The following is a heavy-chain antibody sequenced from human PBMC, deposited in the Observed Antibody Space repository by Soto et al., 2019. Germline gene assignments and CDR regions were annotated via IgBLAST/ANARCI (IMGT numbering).Heavy chain of an antibody. V-gene: IGHV3-20*04. CDR3: ARVANPTTSKDYYFDY. CDR1: GFTFSSYW. J-gene: IGHJ4*02. Sequence: GGSLRLSCAASGFTFSSYWMHWVRQAPGKGLEWVSDINWNGGSTGHVDSVKGRFTISRDNAKNSLYLQMNSLRAEDTALYYCARVANPTTSKDYYFDYWGQGTLVTVSS. CDR2: INWNGGST. D-gene: IGHD1-1*01.